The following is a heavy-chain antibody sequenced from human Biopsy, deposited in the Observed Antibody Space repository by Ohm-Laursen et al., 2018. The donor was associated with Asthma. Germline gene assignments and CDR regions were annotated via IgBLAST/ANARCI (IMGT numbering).Heavy chain of an antibody. CDR2: ISKDASTQ. CDR3: VRDGTDDAFDI. V-gene: IGHV3-30*16. Sequence: SLRLSCSASGFSFSNFAINWVRQAPGKGLEWVGVISKDASTQDYADSVKGRFTMARDNSKNTLDLQMNSLREEDTAVYYCVRDGTDDAFDIWGQGTVVSVSS. CDR1: GFSFSNFA. D-gene: IGHD1-1*01. J-gene: IGHJ3*02.